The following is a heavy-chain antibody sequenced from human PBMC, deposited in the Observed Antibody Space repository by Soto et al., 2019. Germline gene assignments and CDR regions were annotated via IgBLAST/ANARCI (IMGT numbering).Heavy chain of an antibody. J-gene: IGHJ4*02. Sequence: SETLSLTCAVYGGSSSGYYWSWIRQPPGKGLEWIGEINHSGSTNYNPSLKSRVTISVDTSKNQFSLKLSSVTAADTAVYYCARDGMDYYDSSGRGSRFDYRGQRTLVTVSS. CDR1: GGSSSGYY. CDR2: INHSGST. D-gene: IGHD3-22*01. CDR3: ARDGMDYYDSSGRGSRFDY. V-gene: IGHV4-34*01.